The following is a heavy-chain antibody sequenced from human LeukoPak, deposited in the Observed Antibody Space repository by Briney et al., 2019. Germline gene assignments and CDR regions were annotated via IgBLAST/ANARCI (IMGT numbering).Heavy chain of an antibody. CDR3: VYPRGTDAFDI. CDR1: GFTFSSYG. D-gene: IGHD3-16*01. V-gene: IGHV3-23*01. J-gene: IGHJ3*02. CDR2: ISGSGGST. Sequence: GGSLRLSCAASGFTFSSYGMHWVRQAPGKGLEWVSAISGSGGSTYYADSVKGRFTISRDNSKNTLYLQMDSLRAEDTAVYYCVYPRGTDAFDIWGQGTMVTVSS.